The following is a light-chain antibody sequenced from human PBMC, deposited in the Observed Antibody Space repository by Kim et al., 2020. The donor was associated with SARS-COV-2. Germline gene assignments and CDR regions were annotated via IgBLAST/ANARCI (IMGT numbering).Light chain of an antibody. CDR2: QDN. J-gene: IGLJ2*01. V-gene: IGLV3-1*01. Sequence: SYELTQPPSVSVSPGQTASITCSGDKLGDKYAYWYQQKPGQSPVVVIYQDNKRPSGIPERFSGSNSGNTATLTISGTQAMDEADYYCQVWDSSSDQLVFGGGTQLTVL. CDR3: QVWDSSSDQLV. CDR1: KLGDKY.